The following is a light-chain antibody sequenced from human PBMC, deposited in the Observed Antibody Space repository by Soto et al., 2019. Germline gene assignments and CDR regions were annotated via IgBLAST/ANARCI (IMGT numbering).Light chain of an antibody. CDR3: SSFTSRFTFV. J-gene: IGLJ1*01. V-gene: IGLV2-14*01. CDR1: RSDVGAYNY. CDR2: EVT. Sequence: LTQPASVSGSPVQSIAISCTGTRSDVGAYNYVSWYQQHPGKAPKLMISEVTNRPSGVSDRFSGSKSGNTASLTISGLQAEDEADYYCSSFTSRFTFVFGTGTKVTV.